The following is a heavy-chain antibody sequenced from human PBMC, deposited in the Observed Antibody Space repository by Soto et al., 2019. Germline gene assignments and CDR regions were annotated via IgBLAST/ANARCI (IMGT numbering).Heavy chain of an antibody. J-gene: IGHJ4*02. CDR1: GYTFTSYG. V-gene: IGHV1-18*01. CDR2: ISAYNGNT. CDR3: ARDLAVALFDY. D-gene: IGHD6-19*01. Sequence: QVQLVQSGAEVKKPGASVKVSCKASGYTFTSYGITWVRQAPGQGLEWMGWISAYNGNTKYAQKLQGRVTMTTTTTTSTAYMELRSLGSEATVFYYCARDLAVALFDYWGQGTLVTVSS.